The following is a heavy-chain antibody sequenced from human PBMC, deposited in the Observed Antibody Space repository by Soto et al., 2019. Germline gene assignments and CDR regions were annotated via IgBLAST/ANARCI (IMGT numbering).Heavy chain of an antibody. V-gene: IGHV3-23*01. CDR3: STTKSFVSGISWKRYFDN. J-gene: IGHJ4*02. CDR2: ISGSSANV. Sequence: GGSLRLSCAASGFTFSSYVMSWVRQAPGKGLEWVSSISGSSANVYIADSVKGRFTISRDNSKNTLYLQLNNLRPEDTAFYFCSTTKSFVSGISWKRYFDNWGQGT. CDR1: GFTFSSYV. D-gene: IGHD3-10*01.